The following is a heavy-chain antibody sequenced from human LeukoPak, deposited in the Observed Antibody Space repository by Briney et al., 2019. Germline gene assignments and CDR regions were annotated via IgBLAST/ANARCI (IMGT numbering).Heavy chain of an antibody. CDR3: ARDQAAALYYFDY. J-gene: IGHJ4*02. CDR2: INAGNGNT. V-gene: IGHV1-3*01. Sequence: ASVKVSCKASGYTFTSYAMHWVRQAPGKRLEWMGWINAGNGNTKYSQKFQGRVTITRDTSASTAYMELSSLRSEDTAVYYCARDQAAALYYFDYWGQGTLVTVSS. D-gene: IGHD2-15*01. CDR1: GYTFTSYA.